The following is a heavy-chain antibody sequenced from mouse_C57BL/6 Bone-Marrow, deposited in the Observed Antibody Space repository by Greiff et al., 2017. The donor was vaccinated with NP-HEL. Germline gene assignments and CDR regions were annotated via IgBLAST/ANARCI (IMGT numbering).Heavy chain of an antibody. D-gene: IGHD2-3*01. J-gene: IGHJ3*01. CDR1: GFNIKDDY. Sequence: VQLQQSGAELVRPGASVKLSCTASGFNIKDDYMHWVKQRPEQGLEWIGWIDPESGDTEYAAKFKGKATLTADTSSNTAYLQLLSLTSADAAVYDCTSYACYSWFAYWGQGTLVTVSA. V-gene: IGHV14-4*01. CDR2: IDPESGDT. CDR3: TSYACYSWFAY.